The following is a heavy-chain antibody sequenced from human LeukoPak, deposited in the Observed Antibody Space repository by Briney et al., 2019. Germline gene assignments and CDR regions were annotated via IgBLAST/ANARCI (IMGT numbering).Heavy chain of an antibody. D-gene: IGHD2-21*02. CDR3: AKEHRHCGGDCFSLLDD. CDR1: GFTFSAYS. J-gene: IGHJ4*02. V-gene: IGHV3-23*01. CDR2: LTGSGDNT. Sequence: GGSLNLSCAASGFTFSAYSMSWVRQAPGKGLEWVSLLTGSGDNTFYADSVKGRFTISRDNSKNTLYLQMNSLRAEDTAVYYCAKEHRHCGGDCFSLLDDWGQGTLVTVSS.